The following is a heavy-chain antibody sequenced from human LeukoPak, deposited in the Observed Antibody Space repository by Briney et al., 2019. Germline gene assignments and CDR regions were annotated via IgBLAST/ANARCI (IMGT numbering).Heavy chain of an antibody. J-gene: IGHJ6*02. V-gene: IGHV3-23*01. CDR2: ISGSGGST. Sequence: PGGSLRLSCAASGFTFSSYAMSWVRQAPGKGLEWVSAISGSGGSTYYADSMKGRFTISRDNSKNTLYLQMNSLRAEDTAVYYCALRVPDSSKRQYYYYGMDVWGQGTTVTVSS. CDR3: ALRVPDSSKRQYYYYGMDV. D-gene: IGHD1-1*01. CDR1: GFTFSSYA.